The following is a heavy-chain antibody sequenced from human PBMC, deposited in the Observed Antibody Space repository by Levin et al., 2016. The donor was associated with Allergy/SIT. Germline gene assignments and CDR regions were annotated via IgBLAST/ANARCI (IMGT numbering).Heavy chain of an antibody. CDR3: ARERGGYCSGTSCYKAFDI. V-gene: IGHV3-7*01. D-gene: IGHD2-2*02. Sequence: GESLKISCAASGFTFSAYWVHWVRQAPGKGLEWVANIKQDGSEKYYVDSVKGRFTISRDSAKNSLYLQMNSLRAEDTAVYYCARERGGYCSGTSCYKAFDIWGQGTMVTVSS. CDR2: IKQDGSEK. CDR1: GFTFSAYW. J-gene: IGHJ3*02.